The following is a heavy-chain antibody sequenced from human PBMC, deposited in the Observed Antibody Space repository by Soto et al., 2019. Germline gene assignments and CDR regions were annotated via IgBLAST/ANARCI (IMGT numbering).Heavy chain of an antibody. D-gene: IGHD6-19*01. J-gene: IGHJ5*02. CDR2: ISYDGSNK. CDR3: ARDLIAVAGTGCWFDP. CDR1: GFTFSSYA. V-gene: IGHV3-30-3*01. Sequence: QVQLVESGGGVVQPGRSLRLSCAASGFTFSSYAMHWVRQAPGKGLAWVAVISYDGSNKYYADSVKGRFTISRDNSKNTLYLQMNSLRAEDTAVYYCARDLIAVAGTGCWFDPWGQGTLVTVSS.